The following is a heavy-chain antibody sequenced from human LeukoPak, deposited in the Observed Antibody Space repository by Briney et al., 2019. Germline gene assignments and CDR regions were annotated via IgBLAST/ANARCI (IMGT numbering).Heavy chain of an antibody. CDR3: ARLSDILTGYYGY. D-gene: IGHD3-9*01. V-gene: IGHV1-69*06. Sequence: SVKVSCKASGGTFSSYAISWVRQAPGQGLEWMGGIIPIFGTANYAQKFQGRVTITADKSTSTAYMELSSLRSEDTAVYYCARLSDILTGYYGYWGQGPLVTVSS. CDR1: GGTFSSYA. CDR2: IIPIFGTA. J-gene: IGHJ4*02.